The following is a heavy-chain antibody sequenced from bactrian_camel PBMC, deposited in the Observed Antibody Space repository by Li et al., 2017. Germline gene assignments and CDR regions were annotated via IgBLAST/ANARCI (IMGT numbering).Heavy chain of an antibody. J-gene: IGHJ6*01. CDR2: ISTTAPP. Sequence: HVQLVESGGGLVQPGGSLRLSCEVSGYLGSTYSMGWFRQAPGKRREGVAAISTTAPPNYADSVKGRFTISKDNTKNTLYLQMNSLRSEDTAVYYCAADLFIVSALAPHVPDFRHRGQGTQVTVS. D-gene: IGHD6*01. V-gene: IGHV3S53*01. CDR3: AADLFIVSALAPHVPDFRH. CDR1: GYLGSTYS.